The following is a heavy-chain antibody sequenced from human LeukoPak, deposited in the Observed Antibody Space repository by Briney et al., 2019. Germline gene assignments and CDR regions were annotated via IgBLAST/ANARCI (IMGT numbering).Heavy chain of an antibody. J-gene: IGHJ4*02. D-gene: IGHD3-10*01. CDR3: ARDSGGAFDY. CDR1: GGSVSSGSYY. Sequence: SETLSLACTVSGGSVSSGSYYGSWIRQPPGKGLEWIGYIYYSGSTNYNPSLKSRVTISVDTSKNQFSLKLSSVTAADTAVYYCARDSGGAFDYWGQGTLVTVSS. CDR2: IYYSGST. V-gene: IGHV4-61*01.